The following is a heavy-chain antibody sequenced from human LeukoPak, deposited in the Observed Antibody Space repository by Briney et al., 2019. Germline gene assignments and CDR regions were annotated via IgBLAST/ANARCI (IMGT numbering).Heavy chain of an antibody. CDR1: GFTFSSYA. CDR3: TKVASSGSCYQSDY. CDR2: LSGSAGSP. V-gene: IGHV3-23*01. D-gene: IGHD2-15*01. Sequence: LRLSCVSSGFTFSSYALTWVRQAPGKGLDWVSHLSGSAGSPYYADSVKGRFTISRDNSKNTLFLQMNNLRAEDTAIYYCTKVASSGSCYQSDYWGQGTLVTVSS. J-gene: IGHJ4*02.